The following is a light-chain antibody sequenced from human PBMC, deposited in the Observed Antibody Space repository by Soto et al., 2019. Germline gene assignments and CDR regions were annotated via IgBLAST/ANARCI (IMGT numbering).Light chain of an antibody. CDR1: QSISSW. J-gene: IGKJ1*01. CDR3: QKYNTYSWT. V-gene: IGKV1-5*01. Sequence: IQLTQSPSSLSASVGDRVTITCRASQSISSWLAWYQQISGRAPNLLIYDASSLQSGVPSRFSGSGSGTEFTLTISSLQPDDFATYYCQKYNTYSWTFGQGTKVDI. CDR2: DAS.